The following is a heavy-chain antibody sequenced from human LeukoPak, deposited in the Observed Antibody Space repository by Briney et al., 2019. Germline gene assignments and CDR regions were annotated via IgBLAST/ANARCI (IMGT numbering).Heavy chain of an antibody. D-gene: IGHD6-19*01. CDR2: TTSSSGYT. CDR1: GFTFSDYY. Sequence: GGSLRLSCAASGFTFSDYYMSWIRQAPGKGLEWVSYTTSSSGYTNYADSVKGRFTVSRDTYKNTLFLQMKSLRADDTAVYYCAGATKWLAHDFWGQGTLVTVSS. V-gene: IGHV3-11*05. CDR3: AGATKWLAHDF. J-gene: IGHJ4*02.